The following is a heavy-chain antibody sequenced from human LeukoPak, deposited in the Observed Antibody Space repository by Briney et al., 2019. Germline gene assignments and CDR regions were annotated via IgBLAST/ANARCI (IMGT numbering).Heavy chain of an antibody. CDR2: IYSGGAT. V-gene: IGHV3-66*01. J-gene: IGHJ4*02. CDR3: ARDPPAVAANTYG. Sequence: GGPLRLSCAASGFTVSNNYMMWVRQAPGKGLECVSLIYSGGATFYADAVKGRFTISRDGSKNTLYLQMNSLRAEDTAVYYCARDPPAVAANTYGWGQGTLVTVSS. D-gene: IGHD6-6*01. CDR1: GFTVSNNY.